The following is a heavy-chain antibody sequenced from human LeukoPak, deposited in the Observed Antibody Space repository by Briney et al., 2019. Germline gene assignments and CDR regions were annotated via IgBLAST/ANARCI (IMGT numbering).Heavy chain of an antibody. J-gene: IGHJ4*02. D-gene: IGHD3-3*01. V-gene: IGHV3-33*08. CDR1: GFTFSSYG. Sequence: GGSLRLSCAASGFTFSSYGMHWVRQAPGKGLEWVAAIWYDGSNKYYADSVKGRFTISRDNSKNTLYLQMNSLRAEDTAVYYCAREVTWSGDYWGQGTLVTVSS. CDR3: AREVTWSGDY. CDR2: IWYDGSNK.